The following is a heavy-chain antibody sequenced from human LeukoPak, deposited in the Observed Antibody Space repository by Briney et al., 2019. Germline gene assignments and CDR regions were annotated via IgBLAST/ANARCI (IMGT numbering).Heavy chain of an antibody. V-gene: IGHV1-2*02. Sequence: ASVKVSCKASGYTFTGYYMHWVRQAPGQGLEWMGWINPNSGGTNYAQKFQGRVTMTRDTSISTAYMELSRLRSDDTAVYYCATSRGVNYYYYMDVWGKGTTVTVSS. CDR1: GYTFTGYY. J-gene: IGHJ6*03. CDR2: INPNSGGT. CDR3: ATSRGVNYYYYMDV.